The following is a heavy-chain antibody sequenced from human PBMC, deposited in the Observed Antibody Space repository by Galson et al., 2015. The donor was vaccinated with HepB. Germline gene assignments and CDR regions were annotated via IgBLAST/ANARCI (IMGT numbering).Heavy chain of an antibody. CDR2: ISYDGSNK. V-gene: IGHV3-30*18. CDR3: AKDRYRSSWFGELAGGMDV. CDR1: GFTFSSYG. Sequence: SLRLSCAASGFTFSSYGMHWVRQAPGKGLEWVAVISYDGSNKYYAESVKGRFTISRDNSKNTLYLQMNSLRAEDTAVYYRAKDRYRSSWFGELAGGMDVWGQGTTVTVSS. J-gene: IGHJ6*02. D-gene: IGHD3-10*01.